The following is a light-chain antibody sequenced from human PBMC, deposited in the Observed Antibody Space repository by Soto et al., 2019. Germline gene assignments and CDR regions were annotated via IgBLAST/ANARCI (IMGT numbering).Light chain of an antibody. CDR1: QSVSSSY. CDR3: QQDSSSPHT. CDR2: GAL. Sequence: EIVLTQSPGTLSLSPGERATLSCRASQSVSSSYLAWYQQTPGQAPRLLIYGALSRATGIPDRFSGSGSGTDFTLTISRLEPEDFAVYYCQQDSSSPHTFGQGTKLEIK. V-gene: IGKV3-20*01. J-gene: IGKJ2*01.